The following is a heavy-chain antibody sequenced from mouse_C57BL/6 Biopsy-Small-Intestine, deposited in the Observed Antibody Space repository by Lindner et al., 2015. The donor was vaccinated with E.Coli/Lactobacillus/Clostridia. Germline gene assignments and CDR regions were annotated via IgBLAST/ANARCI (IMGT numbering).Heavy chain of an antibody. CDR3: ARGTRSDY. V-gene: IGHV1-39*01. CDR1: GYLFTDYN. J-gene: IGHJ2*01. Sequence: VQLQESGPELVKPGASVKMSCKASGYLFTDYNMNWVKQSHGKSLEWIGVINPNYGITNYNQKFKGKATLTVDQSSSTAYMQLNSLTSEDSAVYFCARGTRSDYWGQGTTLTVSS. CDR2: INPNYGIT.